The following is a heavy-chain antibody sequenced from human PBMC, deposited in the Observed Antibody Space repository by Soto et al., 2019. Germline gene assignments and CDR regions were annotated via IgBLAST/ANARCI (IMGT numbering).Heavy chain of an antibody. J-gene: IGHJ4*02. CDR1: GYTFTGYY. CDR3: AGDPEQLAGEFFDD. D-gene: IGHD6-6*01. CDR2: INPNSGGT. V-gene: IGHV1-2*04. Sequence: VASVKVSCKASGYTFTGYYMHWVRQAPGQGLEWMGWINPNSGGTNYAQKFQGWVTMTRDTSISTAYMELSRLRSDDTAVYYCAGDPEQLAGEFFDDWGQGTLVTVSS.